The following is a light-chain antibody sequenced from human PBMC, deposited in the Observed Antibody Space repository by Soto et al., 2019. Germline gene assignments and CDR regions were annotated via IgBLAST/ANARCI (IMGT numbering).Light chain of an antibody. J-gene: IGLJ2*01. CDR3: SSYAGSNNLGV. CDR1: GTDVGQYNY. CDR2: EVS. V-gene: IGLV2-8*01. Sequence: QSALTQPPSASGSPGQSVTISCTGAGTDVGQYNYVSWYQQHPGKAPKLMIYEVSKRPSGVPDRFSGSKSGNTASLTVSGLQAEDEADYYCSSYAGSNNLGVFGGGTKVTVL.